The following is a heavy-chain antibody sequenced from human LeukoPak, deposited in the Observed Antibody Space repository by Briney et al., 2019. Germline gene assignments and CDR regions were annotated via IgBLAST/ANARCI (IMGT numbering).Heavy chain of an antibody. CDR3: ARVVESYYYYYMDV. CDR1: GGSVSSYY. V-gene: IGHV4-4*07. D-gene: IGHD2-15*01. J-gene: IGHJ6*03. Sequence: KPSETLSLTWTVAGGSVSSYYCSSIRQPAGKGLGWIGRIYTSASTNYNPSLKSRVTMSVDTSKNQFSLKLSSVTAADTSVYYCARVVESYYYYYMDVWGKGTTVTVSS. CDR2: IYTSAST.